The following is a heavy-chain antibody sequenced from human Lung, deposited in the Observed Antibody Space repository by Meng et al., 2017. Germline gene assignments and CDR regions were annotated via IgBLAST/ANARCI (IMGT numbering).Heavy chain of an antibody. J-gene: IGHJ4*02. D-gene: IGHD3-16*01. Sequence: QLQLQESGPGLVKPSETLSLTCTVSGGSISSSSNYWVWIRQPPGKRLEWIGSIYYSGATYYNPSLKSRVTMSVDTSKNQFSLRLSSVTAADTAVFYCARRVHDGRHYHYFDYWGQGALVTASS. CDR1: GGSISSSSNY. CDR3: ARRVHDGRHYHYFDY. V-gene: IGHV4-39*01. CDR2: IYYSGAT.